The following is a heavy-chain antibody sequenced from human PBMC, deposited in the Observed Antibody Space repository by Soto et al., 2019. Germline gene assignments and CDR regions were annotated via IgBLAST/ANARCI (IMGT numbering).Heavy chain of an antibody. J-gene: IGHJ4*02. CDR1: GGSISSNNYY. CDR3: ASQLRPTNWGGGYFDY. Sequence: QLQLQESGPGLVKPSETLSLTCFVSGGSISSNNYYWGWIRQPPGKGLEWIGSMSYSRSTYYNPSPESRVTISVDTSKNQFSLKLTSVTAADTAVYYCASQLRPTNWGGGYFDYWGQGPLVTVSS. D-gene: IGHD7-27*01. CDR2: MSYSRST. V-gene: IGHV4-39*01.